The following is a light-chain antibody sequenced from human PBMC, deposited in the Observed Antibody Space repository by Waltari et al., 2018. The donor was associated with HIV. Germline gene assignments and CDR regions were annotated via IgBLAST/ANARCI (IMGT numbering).Light chain of an antibody. CDR3: ATWHTSLRAHVV. CDR2: DND. V-gene: IGLV1-51*01. J-gene: IGLJ2*01. CDR1: SPNIGNND. Sequence: QSVLTQSPSVSAAPGQRVTISCSGSSPNIGNNDVSWYQPLPGRAPNVLIYDNDKRPSGIPDRFAGSKSGTSSTLDITGLQTGDEADYYCATWHTSLRAHVVFGGGTKVTVL.